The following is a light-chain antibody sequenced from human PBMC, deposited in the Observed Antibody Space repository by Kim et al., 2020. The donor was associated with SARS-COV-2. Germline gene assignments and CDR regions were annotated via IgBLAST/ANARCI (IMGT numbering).Light chain of an antibody. J-gene: IGKJ4*01. CDR2: AAS. CDR3: QKYNSAPLT. Sequence: ASVGDRVPHTCRERLGIRNYLAWYQQQPGKVPQLLLYAASPLQPAVPSRFSDSGYGTDFSHTFSSLRPSDVLTYYCQKYNSAPLTFCGGNKVDI. CDR1: LGIRNY. V-gene: IGKV1-27*01.